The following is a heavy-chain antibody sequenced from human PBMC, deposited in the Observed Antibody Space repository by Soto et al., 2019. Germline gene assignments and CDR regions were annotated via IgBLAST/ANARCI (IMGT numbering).Heavy chain of an antibody. Sequence: GGSLRLSCAASGFTFSNYAMSWVRQAPGKGLEWVSAVSDSGGSTYNADSVKGRFTISRDNSRNTLYLQMDSLRAEDTAVYYCAKVYHYYYYGMDVWGQGTTVTVS. CDR3: AKVYHYYYYGMDV. J-gene: IGHJ6*02. CDR1: GFTFSNYA. CDR2: VSDSGGST. V-gene: IGHV3-23*01.